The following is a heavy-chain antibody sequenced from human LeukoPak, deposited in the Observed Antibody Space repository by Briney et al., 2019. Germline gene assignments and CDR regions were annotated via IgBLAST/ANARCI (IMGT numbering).Heavy chain of an antibody. CDR3: ARDRRLTVATRGYYFDY. D-gene: IGHD5-12*01. CDR1: GFTFSSYA. CDR2: ISYDGSNK. Sequence: GGSLRLSCAASGFTFSSYAMHWVRQAPGKGLEWVAVISYDGSNKYYADSVKGRFTISRDNSKNTLYLQMNSLRAEDTAAYYCARDRRLTVATRGYYFDYWGQGTLVTVSS. V-gene: IGHV3-30-3*01. J-gene: IGHJ4*02.